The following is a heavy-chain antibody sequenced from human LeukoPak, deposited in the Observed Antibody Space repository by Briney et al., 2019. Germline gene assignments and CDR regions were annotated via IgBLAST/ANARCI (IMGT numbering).Heavy chain of an antibody. D-gene: IGHD6-13*01. V-gene: IGHV3-7*01. CDR3: ARDSSPQQQLVTASSLDY. CDR1: GFTFSSYW. CDR2: IKQDGSEK. Sequence: GGSVRLSCAASGFTFSSYWMSWVRQAPGKGLEWVANIKQDGSEKYYVDSVKGRFTISRDNAKNSLYLQMNSLRAEDTAVYYCARDSSPQQQLVTASSLDYWGQGTLVTVSS. J-gene: IGHJ4*02.